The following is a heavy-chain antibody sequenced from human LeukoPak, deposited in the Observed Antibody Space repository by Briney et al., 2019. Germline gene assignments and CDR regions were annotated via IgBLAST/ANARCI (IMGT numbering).Heavy chain of an antibody. CDR3: ARGEAAAGSSNN. J-gene: IGHJ4*02. D-gene: IGHD6-13*01. CDR2: IDPNSGGT. CDR1: GYTFTGYY. Sequence: AASVKVSCKASGYTFTGYYMHWVRQAPGQGLEWMGWIDPNSGGTNYAQKFQGRVTMTRDTSISTAYMELSRLRSDDTAVYYCARGEAAAGSSNNWGQGTLVTVSS. V-gene: IGHV1-2*02.